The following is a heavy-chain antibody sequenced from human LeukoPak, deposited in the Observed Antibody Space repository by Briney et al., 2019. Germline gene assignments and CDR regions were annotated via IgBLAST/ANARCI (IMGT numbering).Heavy chain of an antibody. CDR2: IKQDGSEK. J-gene: IGHJ6*03. Sequence: GGSLRLSCAASGFTFSSYWMSWVRQAPGEGLEWVANIKQDGSEKYYVDSVKGRFTISRDNAKNSLYLQMNSLRAEDTAVYYCARGYDFWYMDVWGKGTTVTVSS. V-gene: IGHV3-7*01. CDR1: GFTFSSYW. CDR3: ARGYDFWYMDV. D-gene: IGHD3-3*01.